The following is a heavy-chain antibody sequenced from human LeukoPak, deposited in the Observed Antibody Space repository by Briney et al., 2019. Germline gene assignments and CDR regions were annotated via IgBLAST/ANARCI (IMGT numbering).Heavy chain of an antibody. D-gene: IGHD2-2*01. J-gene: IGHJ4*02. CDR2: IKQDGSEK. CDR1: GFTFSSYW. CDR3: AREGSVVVPAAISY. V-gene: IGHV3-7*01. Sequence: PGGSLRFSCAASGFTFSSYWMSWVRQAPGKGLEWVANIKQDGSEKYYVDSVKGRFTISRDNAKSSLYLQMNSLRAEDTAVYYCAREGSVVVPAAISYWGQGTLVTVSS.